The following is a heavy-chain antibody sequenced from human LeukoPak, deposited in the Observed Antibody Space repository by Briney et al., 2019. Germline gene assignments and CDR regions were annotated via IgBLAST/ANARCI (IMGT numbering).Heavy chain of an antibody. V-gene: IGHV1-69*04. CDR1: GGTFSSYA. D-gene: IGHD4-17*01. CDR2: IIPIRGIA. Sequence: SVKVSCTASGGTFSSYAISWMRQAPGQGLEWMGRIIPIRGIANYAQKFQGRVTITADKSTSTAYMELSSLRSEDTAVYYCARMTTVTMLDYWGQGTLVTVSS. CDR3: ARMTTVTMLDY. J-gene: IGHJ4*02.